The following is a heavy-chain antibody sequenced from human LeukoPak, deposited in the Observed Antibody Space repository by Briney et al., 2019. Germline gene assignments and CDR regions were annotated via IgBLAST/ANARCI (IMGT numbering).Heavy chain of an antibody. CDR1: GFTFSSYA. CDR3: ARDQAGRHSDY. D-gene: IGHD6-13*01. CDR2: ISSSGSTI. Sequence: GGSLRLSCAASGFTFSSYAMNWVRQAPGKGLEWVSYISSSGSTIYYADSVKGRFTISRDNAKNSLYLQMNSLRVEDSAVYYCARDQAGRHSDYWGQGTLVTVSS. J-gene: IGHJ4*02. V-gene: IGHV3-48*03.